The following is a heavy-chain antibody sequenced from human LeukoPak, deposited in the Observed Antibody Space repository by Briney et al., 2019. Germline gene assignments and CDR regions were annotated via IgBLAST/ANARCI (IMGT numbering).Heavy chain of an antibody. V-gene: IGHV4-4*07. Sequence: SETLSLTCTISVGSISNYHWSWLRQPAGKGLEWIGRIYSDGATNFNPSLKSRVSMSVDTFKNQISLKLSSATAADTAVYYCARDRGSSGRADLWGQGTLVTVSS. D-gene: IGHD6-19*01. CDR1: VGSISNYH. CDR2: IYSDGAT. CDR3: ARDRGSSGRADL. J-gene: IGHJ5*02.